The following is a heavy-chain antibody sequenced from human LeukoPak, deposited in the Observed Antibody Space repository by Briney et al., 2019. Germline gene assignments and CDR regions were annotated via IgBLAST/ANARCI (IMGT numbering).Heavy chain of an antibody. D-gene: IGHD3-16*01. CDR2: ISTYNDNR. Sequence: ASVKVSCKASGYSFTDYGLCWVRQDPGQGLEWMGWISTYNDNRKYAQNLQGRVSMTTDTSTSTAHMELRNLKSDDTAVYFCARDNSGEAADISDAFDIWGQGTKVTVSS. J-gene: IGHJ3*02. V-gene: IGHV1-18*01. CDR1: GYSFTDYG. CDR3: ARDNSGEAADISDAFDI.